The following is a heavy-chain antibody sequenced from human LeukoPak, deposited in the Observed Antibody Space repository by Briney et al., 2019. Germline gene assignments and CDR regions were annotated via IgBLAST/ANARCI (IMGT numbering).Heavy chain of an antibody. CDR1: GFIFSRYG. Sequence: GGSLRLSCAASGFIFSRYGMHWVRQAAGKGLEWVAFIRYDEKSKFYADSVKGRFTISRDNSKNTVYLEVNSLRVEDTAVYYCAKDLAPVATYYYYVDVWGKGTTVTVSS. CDR2: IRYDEKSK. CDR3: AKDLAPVATYYYYVDV. V-gene: IGHV3-30*02. J-gene: IGHJ6*03.